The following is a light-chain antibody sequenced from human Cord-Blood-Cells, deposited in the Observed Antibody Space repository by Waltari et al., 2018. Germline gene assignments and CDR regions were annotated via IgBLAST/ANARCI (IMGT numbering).Light chain of an antibody. CDR3: QQYNNWPYS. CDR1: QSVSSN. CDR2: GAS. V-gene: IGKV3-15*01. Sequence: EIVMTQPPPTLSVSPGERATPSCRASQSVSSNLAWYQQKPGQAPRLLIYGASTRATGIPARFSGSGSGTEFTLTISSLQSEDFAVYYCQQYNNWPYSFGQGTKLEIK. J-gene: IGKJ2*03.